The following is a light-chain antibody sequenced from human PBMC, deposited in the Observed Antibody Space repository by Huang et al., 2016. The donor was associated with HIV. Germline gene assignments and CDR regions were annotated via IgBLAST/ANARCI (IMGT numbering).Light chain of an antibody. CDR1: QSVSSN. CDR2: GAS. V-gene: IGKV3-15*01. CDR3: QQYNNGPPWT. J-gene: IGKJ1*01. Sequence: EVVMTQSPATLSVSPGERATLSGRASQSVSSNLAWYQQKPGQAPRRLMYGASTRATGIPARFSGSGSGTEFTLTISSLQSEDFAVYYCQQYNNGPPWTFGRGTKVDIK.